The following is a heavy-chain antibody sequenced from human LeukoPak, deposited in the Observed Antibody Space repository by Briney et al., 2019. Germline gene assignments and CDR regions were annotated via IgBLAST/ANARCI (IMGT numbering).Heavy chain of an antibody. CDR3: ASEAVAGTADAFDI. V-gene: IGHV1-69*06. CDR1: GGTFSSYA. J-gene: IGHJ3*02. D-gene: IGHD6-19*01. CDR2: IIPIFGTA. Sequence: ASVKVSCKASGGTFSSYAISWVRQAPGQGLEWMGGIIPIFGTANYAQKFQGRVTITADKSTSTAYMELSSLRSEDTAVYYCASEAVAGTADAFDIWGQGTMVTVSS.